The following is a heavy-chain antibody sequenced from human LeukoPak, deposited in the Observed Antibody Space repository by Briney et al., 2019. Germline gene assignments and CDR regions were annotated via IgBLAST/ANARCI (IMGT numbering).Heavy chain of an antibody. J-gene: IGHJ4*02. Sequence: GGSLRLSCAASGFTVSSNYMSWVRQAPGKGLEWVSVIYSGGSTYYADSVKGRFTISRDNSKNTLYLQMNSLRAEDTAVYYCARNEYSGSYYGYFDYWGQGTLVTVSS. CDR1: GFTVSSNY. CDR2: IYSGGST. V-gene: IGHV3-53*01. CDR3: ARNEYSGSYYGYFDY. D-gene: IGHD1-26*01.